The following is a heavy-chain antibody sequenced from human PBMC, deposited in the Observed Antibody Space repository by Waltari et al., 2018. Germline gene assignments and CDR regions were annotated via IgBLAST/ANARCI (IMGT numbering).Heavy chain of an antibody. CDR3: TTVYYGSGNYYNAEV. CDR1: EIAFSNAW. V-gene: IGHV3-15*01. CDR2: IKRKTDYETT. J-gene: IGHJ4*02. D-gene: IGHD3-10*01. Sequence: EVQLVESGGGLVNPGGSLRLSCAASEIAFSNAWMIWVRQAPGKGLEWVARIKRKTDYETTDYAAPVRGRFTISRDDSKNTLYLQMNSLKSEDAAMYYCTTVYYGSGNYYNAEVWGQGTLVTVSS.